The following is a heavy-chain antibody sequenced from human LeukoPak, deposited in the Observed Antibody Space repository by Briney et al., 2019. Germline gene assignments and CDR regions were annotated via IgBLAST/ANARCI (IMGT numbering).Heavy chain of an antibody. J-gene: IGHJ4*02. Sequence: GGSLRLSCAASGFTFSSYAMSWVRQAPGKGLEWVSTISTSGGGTYYADSVKGRFTISRDNSKNTLYLQMNSLRAEDTAVYCCANTPTVTTPPEYWGQGTLATVSS. CDR3: ANTPTVTTPPEY. CDR1: GFTFSSYA. D-gene: IGHD4-17*01. V-gene: IGHV3-23*01. CDR2: ISTSGGGT.